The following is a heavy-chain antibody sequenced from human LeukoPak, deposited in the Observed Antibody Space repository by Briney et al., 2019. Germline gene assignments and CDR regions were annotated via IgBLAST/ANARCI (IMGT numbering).Heavy chain of an antibody. CDR3: ARLRIAVAGTKYFQH. Sequence: SETLSLTCTVSGGSISSSSYYWGWIRQPPGKGLEWIGSIYYSGSTYYNPSLKGRVTISVDTSKNQFSLKLSSVTAADTAVYYCARLRIAVAGTKYFQHWGQGTLVTVSS. D-gene: IGHD6-19*01. J-gene: IGHJ1*01. CDR2: IYYSGST. CDR1: GGSISSSSYY. V-gene: IGHV4-39*01.